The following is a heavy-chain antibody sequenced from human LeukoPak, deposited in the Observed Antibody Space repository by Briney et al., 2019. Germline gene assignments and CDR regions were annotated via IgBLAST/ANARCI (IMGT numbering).Heavy chain of an antibody. Sequence: GGSLRLSCAASGFTFSDYAMTWVRQAPGKGLEWVSAITNSRGTTYYADSVKGRFTISRDNSKDTLYLQMNSLRAEDTAIYYCAKDALYGIRYTFDFWGRGTLVTVSS. J-gene: IGHJ4*02. CDR3: AKDALYGIRYTFDF. D-gene: IGHD2-2*02. CDR2: ITNSRGTT. V-gene: IGHV3-23*01. CDR1: GFTFSDYA.